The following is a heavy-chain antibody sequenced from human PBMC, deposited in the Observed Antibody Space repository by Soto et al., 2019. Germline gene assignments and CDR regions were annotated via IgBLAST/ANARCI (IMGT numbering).Heavy chain of an antibody. CDR3: TRRGVGGYGVFMIDWLDP. CDR1: GGSLYSSNW. V-gene: IGHV4-4*02. Sequence: SETLSLTCDVSGGSLYSSNWWTWVRQTPGKGLEWIGEIHHSGSTNYNPSLKSRVTISADKSKNQFFLNLASVTAADTAMYYCTRRGVGGYGVFMIDWLDPWGQGTRVTVSS. D-gene: IGHD3-3*01. CDR2: IHHSGST. J-gene: IGHJ5*02.